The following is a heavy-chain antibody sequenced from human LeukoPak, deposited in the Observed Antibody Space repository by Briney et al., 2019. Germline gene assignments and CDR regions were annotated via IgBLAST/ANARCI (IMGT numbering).Heavy chain of an antibody. J-gene: IGHJ2*01. D-gene: IGHD3-22*01. V-gene: IGHV1-69*06. Sequence: GASVKVSCKASGGTSSSYAISWVRQAPGQGLEWMGEIIPIFGTANYAQKFQGRVTITADKSTSTAYMELSSLRSEDTAVYYCASWNYYDSSGYFDWYFDLWGRGTLVTVSS. CDR1: GGTSSSYA. CDR2: IIPIFGTA. CDR3: ASWNYYDSSGYFDWYFDL.